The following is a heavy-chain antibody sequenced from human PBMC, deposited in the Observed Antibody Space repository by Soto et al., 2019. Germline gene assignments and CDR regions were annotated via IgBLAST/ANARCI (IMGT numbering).Heavy chain of an antibody. CDR1: GGTFSSYT. D-gene: IGHD4-17*01. Sequence: QVRLVQSGAEVKKPGSSVKVSCKASGGTFSSYTISWVRQAPGQGLEWMGRIIPILGIANYAQKFQGRVTITEDKSTRTAYMELSSLRSEDTAVYYCARDHDYGNLAGEHWCQGTLVTVSS. J-gene: IGHJ1*01. CDR3: ARDHDYGNLAGEH. CDR2: IIPILGIA. V-gene: IGHV1-69*02.